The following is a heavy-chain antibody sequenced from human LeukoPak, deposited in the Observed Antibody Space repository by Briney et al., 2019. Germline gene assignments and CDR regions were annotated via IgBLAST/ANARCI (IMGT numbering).Heavy chain of an antibody. CDR1: GFTFSSYS. Sequence: GGSLRLSCAASGFTFSSYSMNWVRQAPGKGLEWVSYISSCSSTIYYADSVKGRFTVSRDNAKNSLYLQMNSLRAEDTAVYYCAREREGDYWGQGTLVTVSS. V-gene: IGHV3-48*04. J-gene: IGHJ4*02. D-gene: IGHD1-26*01. CDR3: AREREGDY. CDR2: ISSCSSTI.